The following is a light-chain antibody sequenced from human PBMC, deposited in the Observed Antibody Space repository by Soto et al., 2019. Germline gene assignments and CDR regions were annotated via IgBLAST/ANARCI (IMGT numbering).Light chain of an antibody. V-gene: IGLV2-14*01. CDR2: DVN. CDR1: SSDVGAYNY. CDR3: SSHTTSSTQV. Sequence: QSALTQPASVSGSPGQSITISCTGTSSDVGAYNYVSWYQQRPGNAPKLIICDVNNRPSGVSNRFSGSKSGNTASLTISGLQAEDEADYYCSSHTTSSTQVFGTGTKVTVL. J-gene: IGLJ1*01.